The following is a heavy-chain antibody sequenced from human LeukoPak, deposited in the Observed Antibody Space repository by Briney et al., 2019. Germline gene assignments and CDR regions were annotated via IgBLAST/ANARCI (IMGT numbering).Heavy chain of an antibody. J-gene: IGHJ4*02. CDR3: VAAGGY. CDR2: ISGSGGNT. D-gene: IGHD6-13*01. V-gene: IGHV3-23*01. CDR1: GFTFSNYA. Sequence: GGSLRLSCAASGFTFSNYAMSWVRLAPGKGLEWVSTISGSGGNTYYADSVKGRFTISRANSKNTLYLQMNSLRAEDTAVYYCVAAGGYWGQGALVTVSS.